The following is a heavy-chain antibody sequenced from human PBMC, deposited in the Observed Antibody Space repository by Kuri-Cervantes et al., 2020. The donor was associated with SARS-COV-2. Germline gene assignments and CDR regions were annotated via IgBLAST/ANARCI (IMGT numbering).Heavy chain of an antibody. D-gene: IGHD2-15*01. V-gene: IGHV3-30-3*01. Sequence: GESLKISCAASGFTFSSYAMHWVRQAPGKGLEWVAVISYDGSNKYYADSVKGRFTISRDNSKNTLYLQMNSLRDEDTAVYYCARAFLVVVAAWRSGMDVWGQGTTVTVSS. CDR3: ARAFLVVVAAWRSGMDV. J-gene: IGHJ6*02. CDR2: ISYDGSNK. CDR1: GFTFSSYA.